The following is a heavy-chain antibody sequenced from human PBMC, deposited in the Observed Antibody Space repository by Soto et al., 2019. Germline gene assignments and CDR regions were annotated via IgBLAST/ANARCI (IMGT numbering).Heavy chain of an antibody. CDR1: GGSVSSGSYY. CDR3: ARGEYYDILTGPLQVYYFDY. J-gene: IGHJ4*02. D-gene: IGHD3-9*01. CDR2: IYYSGST. Sequence: PSETLSLTCTVSGGSVSSGSYYWSWIRQPPGKGLEWIGYIYYSGSTNYNPSLKSRVTISVDTSKNQFSLKLSSVTAADTAVYYCARGEYYDILTGPLQVYYFDYWGQGTLVTVSS. V-gene: IGHV4-61*01.